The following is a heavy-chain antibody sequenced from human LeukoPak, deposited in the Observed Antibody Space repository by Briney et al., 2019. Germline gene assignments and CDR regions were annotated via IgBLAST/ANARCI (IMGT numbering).Heavy chain of an antibody. CDR3: AKDQGYRIQLWLSSAPSFDY. J-gene: IGHJ4*02. CDR1: GYTFTNYG. Sequence: GASVKVSCKASGYTFTNYGINWVRQAPGQGLEWMGWISAYNGNTNYAQKLQGRVTMTTDTSTSTAYMELRSLRSDDTAVYYCAKDQGYRIQLWLSSAPSFDYWGQGTLVTVSS. V-gene: IGHV1-18*01. CDR2: ISAYNGNT. D-gene: IGHD5-18*01.